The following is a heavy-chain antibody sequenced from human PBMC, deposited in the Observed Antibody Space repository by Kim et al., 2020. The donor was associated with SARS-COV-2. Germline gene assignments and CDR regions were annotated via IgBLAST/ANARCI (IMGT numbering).Heavy chain of an antibody. Sequence: ASVKVSCKASGYDFTSYVLHWMRHAPGQRLEWMAWIHPGIPLTKFSQKFQDRVTLTSDTSTSTAYMQLSDLTSEDTAVYYCTKEELPHNEFWGQGTLVTVSS. CDR3: TKEELPHNEF. J-gene: IGHJ4*02. CDR2: IHPGIPLT. CDR1: GYDFTSYV. V-gene: IGHV1-3*01. D-gene: IGHD1-26*01.